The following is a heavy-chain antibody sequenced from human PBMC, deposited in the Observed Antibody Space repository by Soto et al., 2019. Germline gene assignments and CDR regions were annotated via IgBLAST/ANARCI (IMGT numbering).Heavy chain of an antibody. Sequence: QVQLQQWGAGLLKPSETLSLTCAVYGGSFSGYYWSWIRQPPGKGLEWIGEINHSGSTNYNPSLKSRVTISVDTSKNQFSLKLSSVTAADTAVYYSARGRLGIAAAGTFDYWGQGTLVTVSS. J-gene: IGHJ4*02. V-gene: IGHV4-34*01. CDR3: ARGRLGIAAAGTFDY. D-gene: IGHD6-13*01. CDR2: INHSGST. CDR1: GGSFSGYY.